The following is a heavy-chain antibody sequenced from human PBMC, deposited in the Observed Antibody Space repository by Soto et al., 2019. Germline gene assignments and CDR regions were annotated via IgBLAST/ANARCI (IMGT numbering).Heavy chain of an antibody. CDR1: GFTFITYG. CDR3: AKVKGSWVGEN. V-gene: IGHV3-23*01. Sequence: GGSLRLSCVASGFTFITYGMTWVRQAPGKGLEWVSGISGSGGSTYYADSVKGRFTVSRDNSRNTLYLQMNSLRAEDTAVYYCAKVKGSWVGENWGQGALVTVSS. CDR2: ISGSGGST. J-gene: IGHJ4*02. D-gene: IGHD3-10*01.